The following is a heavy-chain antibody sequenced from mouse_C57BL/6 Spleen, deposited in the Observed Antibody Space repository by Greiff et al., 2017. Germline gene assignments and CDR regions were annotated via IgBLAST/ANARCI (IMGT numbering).Heavy chain of an antibody. J-gene: IGHJ1*03. CDR3: ASGGGLSYWYFDV. D-gene: IGHD3-3*01. CDR2: ISSGSSTI. V-gene: IGHV5-17*01. CDR1: GFTFSDYG. Sequence: EVKLVESGGGLVKPGGSLKLSCAASGFTFSDYGMHWVRQAPEKGLEWVAYISSGSSTIYYADTVKGRFTISRDNAKNTLFLQMTSLRSEDTAMYYCASGGGLSYWYFDVWGTGTTVTVSS.